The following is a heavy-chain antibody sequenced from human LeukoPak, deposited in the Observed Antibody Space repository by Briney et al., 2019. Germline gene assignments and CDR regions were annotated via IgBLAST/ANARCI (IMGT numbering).Heavy chain of an antibody. CDR1: GGSISSGGYS. Sequence: SETLSLTCAVSGGSISSGGYSWSWIRQPPGKGLEWIGYIYHSGSTYYNPSLKSRVTISLDRSKNQFSLRLTSVTAADTAVYYCARAWLDTALVSRRFDPWGQGTLVTVSS. CDR3: ARAWLDTALVSRRFDP. J-gene: IGHJ5*02. V-gene: IGHV4-30-2*01. D-gene: IGHD5-18*01. CDR2: IYHSGST.